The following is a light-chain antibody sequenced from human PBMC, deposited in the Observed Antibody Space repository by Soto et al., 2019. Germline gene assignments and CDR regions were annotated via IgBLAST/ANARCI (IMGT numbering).Light chain of an antibody. CDR1: SSDVGGYNY. J-gene: IGLJ1*01. Sequence: QSVLTQPASVSGSPGQSITISCTGTSSDVGGYNYVSWYQQHPGKAPKLMIYDVNNRPSGVSHRFSGSKSGNTASLSISGLQAEDETDYYCSSYTSSTTDVFGTGTKVTFL. CDR3: SSYTSSTTDV. CDR2: DVN. V-gene: IGLV2-14*03.